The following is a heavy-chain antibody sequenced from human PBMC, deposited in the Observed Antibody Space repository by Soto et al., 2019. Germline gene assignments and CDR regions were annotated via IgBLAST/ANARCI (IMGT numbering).Heavy chain of an antibody. CDR2: IHSGGST. V-gene: IGHV3-53*01. CDR1: GFTVSSNY. CDR3: ARESIVGGTTSYYNAMDV. Sequence: GGSLRLSCAASGFTVSSNYMSWVRQAPGKGLEWVAVIHSGGSTSYADSVKGRFTISRDNSKNTLYLHMNSLRAEDTAVYYCARESIVGGTTSYYNAMDVWGQGTTVTVSS. J-gene: IGHJ6*02. D-gene: IGHD1-26*01.